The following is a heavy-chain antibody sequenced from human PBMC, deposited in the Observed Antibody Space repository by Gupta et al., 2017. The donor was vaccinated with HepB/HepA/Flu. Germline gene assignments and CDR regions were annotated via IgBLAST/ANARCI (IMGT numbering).Heavy chain of an antibody. CDR3: ARLDTAMVYYYGMDV. Sequence: HLQLQESGPGLVKPSETLSLTCTVSRGSVSSTAHYWGWIRQPPGKGLEGIGSVYYSGRTHFNPSLKSRVIISVDTSKNHFYLKLSSVTAADTAVYYCARLDTAMVYYYGMDVWGQGTTVTVSS. D-gene: IGHD5-18*01. V-gene: IGHV4-39*02. CDR1: RGSVSSTAHY. J-gene: IGHJ6*02. CDR2: VYYSGRT.